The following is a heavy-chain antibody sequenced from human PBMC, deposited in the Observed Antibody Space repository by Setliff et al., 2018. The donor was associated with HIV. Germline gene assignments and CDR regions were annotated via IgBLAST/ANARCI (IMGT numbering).Heavy chain of an antibody. D-gene: IGHD2-15*01. CDR1: GASISSYY. Sequence: SETLSLTCSVSGASISSYYWSWIRQPPGKGLEWIGYIHPSGETYYSPSLMSRLTISLDTANNRFSLRLTSATAADTAIYYCARKAADVSGGGMDVWGQGTTVTVSS. J-gene: IGHJ6*02. CDR3: ARKAADVSGGGMDV. V-gene: IGHV4-4*08. CDR2: IHPSGET.